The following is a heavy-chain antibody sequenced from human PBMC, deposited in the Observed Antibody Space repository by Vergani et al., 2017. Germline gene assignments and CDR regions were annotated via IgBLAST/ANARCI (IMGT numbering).Heavy chain of an antibody. CDR1: GGTFSSNS. D-gene: IGHD2-15*01. J-gene: IGHJ3*02. CDR3: AREGWDIVVLKGFDRAFDI. Sequence: QGQLAQSGAEVKKPGSSVKVSCKASGGTFSSNSISWVRQAPGQGLEWMGRIIPIFGTTSYAQKFQGRVTILADESTSTAYMELSSLRSEDTAVYYCAREGWDIVVLKGFDRAFDIWGQGTMVTVSS. V-gene: IGHV1-69*13. CDR2: IIPIFGTT.